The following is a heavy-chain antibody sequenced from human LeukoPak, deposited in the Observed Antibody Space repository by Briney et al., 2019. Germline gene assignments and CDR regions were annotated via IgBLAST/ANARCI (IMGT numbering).Heavy chain of an antibody. V-gene: IGHV3-23*01. Sequence: GGSLRLSCAASGFTFSSYAMSWVRQAPGKGLEWVSAISGSGGSTYYADSVKGRFTISRDNAKNSLYLQMNSLRAEDTAVYYCARDLRHYYDRDDAFDIWGQGTMVTVSS. D-gene: IGHD3-22*01. CDR3: ARDLRHYYDRDDAFDI. J-gene: IGHJ3*02. CDR1: GFTFSSYA. CDR2: ISGSGGST.